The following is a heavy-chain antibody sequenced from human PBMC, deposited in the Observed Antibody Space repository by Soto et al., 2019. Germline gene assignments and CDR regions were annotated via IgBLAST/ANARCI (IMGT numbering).Heavy chain of an antibody. J-gene: IGHJ4*02. CDR1: GFTFSSYA. Sequence: GGSLRLSCAASGFTFSSYAMSWVRQAPGKGLEGVSVISGSGGSTYYADSVKGRFTISRDNSKNTLFVQMNSLRAEDTAVYYCAKLDAFWSGYFDYWGQGTLVTVSS. V-gene: IGHV3-23*01. CDR2: ISGSGGST. D-gene: IGHD3-3*01. CDR3: AKLDAFWSGYFDY.